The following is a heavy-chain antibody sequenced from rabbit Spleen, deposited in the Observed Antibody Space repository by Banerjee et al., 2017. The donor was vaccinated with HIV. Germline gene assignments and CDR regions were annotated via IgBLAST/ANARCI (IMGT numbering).Heavy chain of an antibody. V-gene: IGHV1S40*01. CDR1: EFSFSENVY. CDR2: IYAGSSGVT. J-gene: IGHJ4*01. Sequence: QSLEESGGDLVKPGASLTLTCTASEFSFSENVYMCWVRQAPGKGLEWIACIYAGSSGVTYYASWAKGRFTVSKTSSTTVTLQMTSLTPADTATYFCARAFGDYSWALNLWGPGTLVTVS. D-gene: IGHD2-1*01. CDR3: ARAFGDYSWALNL.